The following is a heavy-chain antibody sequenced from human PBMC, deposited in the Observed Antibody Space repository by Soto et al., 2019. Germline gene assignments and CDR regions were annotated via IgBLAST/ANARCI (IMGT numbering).Heavy chain of an antibody. CDR1: GGSISFDHYH. D-gene: IGHD2-21*02. Sequence: SETLSLTCTVSGGSISFDHYHWTWIRQPPGKGLEWIGYVHYSGSVLYNPSLQSRVSISVDTSKNQFSLKLSSVTAADTAVYCCAREDDGGDREYYGLDVWGQGTTVT. CDR3: AREDDGGDREYYGLDV. CDR2: VHYSGSV. J-gene: IGHJ6*02. V-gene: IGHV4-30-4*01.